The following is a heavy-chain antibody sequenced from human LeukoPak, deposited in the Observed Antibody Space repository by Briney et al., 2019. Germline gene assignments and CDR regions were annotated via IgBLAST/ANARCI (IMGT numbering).Heavy chain of an antibody. CDR2: ISSSSNTI. CDR3: AKTASGSYDY. CDR1: GFTFSSYS. J-gene: IGHJ4*02. D-gene: IGHD1-26*01. V-gene: IGHV3-48*02. Sequence: PGGSLRLSCAASGFTFSSYSMNWVRQAPGKGLEWVSYISSSSNTIYYADSVKGRFTISRDNAKNSLYLQMRSLRDEDTAVYYCAKTASGSYDYWGQGTLVTVSS.